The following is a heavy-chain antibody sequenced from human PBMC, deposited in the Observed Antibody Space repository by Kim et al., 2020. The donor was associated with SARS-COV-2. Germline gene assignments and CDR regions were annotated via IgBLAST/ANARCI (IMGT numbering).Heavy chain of an antibody. D-gene: IGHD2-2*01. CDR1: GFMFNNFA. CDR3: ARGQYAPDY. Sequence: GGSLRLSCAGSGFMFNNFAMSWVRQAPGKGLEWVSSIGLTVNRTYSADSVKGRFTISRDNSRNTLYLQMNSLKADDTAVYFCARGQYAPDYWGQGTLVTVSS. V-gene: IGHV3-23*01. CDR2: IGLTVNRT. J-gene: IGHJ4*02.